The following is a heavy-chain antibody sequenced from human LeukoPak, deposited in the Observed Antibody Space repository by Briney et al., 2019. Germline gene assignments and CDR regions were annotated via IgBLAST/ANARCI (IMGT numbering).Heavy chain of an antibody. D-gene: IGHD6-13*01. J-gene: IGHJ4*02. CDR3: ASPSTAAAGTFDY. CDR1: GGTFSNYA. Sequence: SVKVSCKASGGTFSNYAISWVRQAPGQGLEWMGAIIPIFGTANYAQKFQGRVTITADESTSTAYMELSSLRSEDTAVYYCASPSTAAAGTFDYWGQGTLVTVSS. CDR2: IIPIFGTA. V-gene: IGHV1-69*01.